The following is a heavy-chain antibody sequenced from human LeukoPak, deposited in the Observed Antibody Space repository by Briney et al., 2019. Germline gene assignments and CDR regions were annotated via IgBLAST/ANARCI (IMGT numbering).Heavy chain of an antibody. Sequence: GGSLRLSCAASGFTFSSYGMHWVRQAPGKGLEWVAFIRYDGSNKYYADSVKGRFTISRDNSKNTLFLQMNSLRAEDTAVYYCARVGPYYSGSGTGMDVWGQGTTVTVSS. J-gene: IGHJ6*02. D-gene: IGHD3-10*01. CDR2: IRYDGSNK. CDR1: GFTFSSYG. V-gene: IGHV3-30*02. CDR3: ARVGPYYSGSGTGMDV.